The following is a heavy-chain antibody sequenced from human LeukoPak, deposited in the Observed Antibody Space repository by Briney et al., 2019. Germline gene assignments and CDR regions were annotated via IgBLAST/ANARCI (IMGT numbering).Heavy chain of an antibody. J-gene: IGHJ1*01. Sequence: GESLKISCKGSGYSFTSYWIGWVRQMPGKGLEWMGITYPGDSDTRYSPSFQGQVTISADKSISTAYLQWSSLKASDTAMYYCARVRTPEYSSSWYFQHWGQGTLVTVSS. V-gene: IGHV5-51*01. CDR1: GYSFTSYW. CDR3: ARVRTPEYSSSWYFQH. CDR2: TYPGDSDT. D-gene: IGHD6-13*01.